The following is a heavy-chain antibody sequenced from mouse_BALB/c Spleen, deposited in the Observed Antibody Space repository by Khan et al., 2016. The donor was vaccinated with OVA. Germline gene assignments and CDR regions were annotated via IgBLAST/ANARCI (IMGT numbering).Heavy chain of an antibody. CDR1: GYIFTKYW. Sequence: QVKLKQSGAELERPGASVKLSSKTSGYIFTKYWIHWVKQRSGQGLKWNARMYPGTDNSYYNERRMDKVTLTVARSSSTAYMELSSLRSEDSAVFVYSKEEALYYFAFFGQ. CDR2: MYPGTDNS. D-gene: IGHD3-2*02. CDR3: SKEEALYYFAF. J-gene: IGHJ2*01. V-gene: IGHV1S132*01.